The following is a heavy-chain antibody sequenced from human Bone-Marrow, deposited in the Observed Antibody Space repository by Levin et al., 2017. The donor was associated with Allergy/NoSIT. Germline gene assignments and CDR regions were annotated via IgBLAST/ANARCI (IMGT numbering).Heavy chain of an antibody. CDR3: TRGGGYRYNWFDP. D-gene: IGHD5-18*01. Sequence: GESLKISCTASGFTFGDYAMSWFRQAPGKGLEWVGFIRSKAYGGTTEYAASVKGRFTISRDDSKSIAYLQMNSLKTEDTAVYYCTRGGGYRYNWFDPWGQGTLVTVSS. J-gene: IGHJ5*02. CDR1: GFTFGDYA. V-gene: IGHV3-49*03. CDR2: IRSKAYGGTT.